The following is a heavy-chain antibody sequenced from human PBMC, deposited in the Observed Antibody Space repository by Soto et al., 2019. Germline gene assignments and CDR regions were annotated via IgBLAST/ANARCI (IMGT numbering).Heavy chain of an antibody. CDR3: ARARQPESSSFISFDF. CDR2: IYSAGST. D-gene: IGHD6-6*01. J-gene: IGHJ4*01. CDR1: GLTVSRTQ. V-gene: IGHV3-53*01. Sequence: GGSLRLSCAVSGLTVSRTQMSWVRQAPGKGLQWVSVIYSAGSTYYANAVKGRFTISRDISENKIFLELNGLTVDDTAVYYCARARQPESSSFISFDFWGRGTVVTVSS.